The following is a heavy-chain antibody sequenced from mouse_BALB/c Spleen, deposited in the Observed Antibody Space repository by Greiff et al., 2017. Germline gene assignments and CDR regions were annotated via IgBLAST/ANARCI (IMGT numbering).Heavy chain of an antibody. CDR3: ARGPGYYYAMDY. V-gene: IGHV5-17*02. CDR1: GFTFSSFG. Sequence: EVQRVESGGGLVQPGGSRTLSCAASGFTFSSFGMHWVRQAPEKGLEWVAYISSGSSTIYYADTVKGRFTISRDNQKNTMFLQMTSRRSEETAMYYCARGPGYYYAMDYWGQGTSVTVSS. J-gene: IGHJ4*01. CDR2: ISSGSSTI.